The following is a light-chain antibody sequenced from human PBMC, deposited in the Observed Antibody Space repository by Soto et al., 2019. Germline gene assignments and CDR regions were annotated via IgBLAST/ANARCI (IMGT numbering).Light chain of an antibody. CDR2: KAS. CDR3: QQYNSYSGG. J-gene: IGKJ1*01. V-gene: IGKV1-5*03. Sequence: DIQMTQSPSTLSASVGDRVTITCRASQSISSWLAWYQQKPGKAPKLLIYKASSLESGVPSRFSGSGSGTEFTLTISSLQTDDFATYYCQQYNSYSGGFGQGTKVEIK. CDR1: QSISSW.